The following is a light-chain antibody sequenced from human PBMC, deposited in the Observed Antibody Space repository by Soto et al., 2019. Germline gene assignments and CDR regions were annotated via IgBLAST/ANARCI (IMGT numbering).Light chain of an antibody. V-gene: IGKV1-5*03. J-gene: IGKJ1*01. Sequence: ESKVSRSPWTPPHSVEDRVTITCRANQSISTWLAWYQQKPERAPKLLIYEASSLQSGVPSRFSGSGSGTEFTLTISSLQPDDFATYYCQQYGSYFWTFGQGTKVDIK. CDR1: QSISTW. CDR3: QQYGSYFWT. CDR2: EAS.